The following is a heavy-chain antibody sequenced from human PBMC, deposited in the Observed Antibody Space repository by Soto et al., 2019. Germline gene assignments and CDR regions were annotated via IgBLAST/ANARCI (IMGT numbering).Heavy chain of an antibody. J-gene: IGHJ4*02. CDR1: GFTFNNYA. CDR3: ARSLTPRAGYFDY. CDR2: ISYDGSNK. V-gene: IGHV3-30-3*01. Sequence: QVQLVESGGGVVQPGRSLTLSCTASGFTFNNYAMHWVRQAPGKGLEWVAVISYDGSNKDDADSVKGRFTSSRDNPKNTLYLQMNSLRAEDTAVYYCARSLTPRAGYFDYWGQGTLVTVSS.